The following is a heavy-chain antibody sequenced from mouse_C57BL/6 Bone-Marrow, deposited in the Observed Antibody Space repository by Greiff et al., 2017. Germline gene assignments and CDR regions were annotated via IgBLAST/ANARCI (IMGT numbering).Heavy chain of an antibody. D-gene: IGHD4-1*01. Sequence: DVTLQESGGGLVQPGGSMKLSRVASGFTFSNYWMNWVRQSPEKGLEWVAQIRLKSDNYATHYAESVKGRFTISRYDSKSSVYLQMNNLRAEDTGIYYCTGRTGHCDYWGQGTTRTVSS. CDR1: GFTFSNYW. J-gene: IGHJ2*01. V-gene: IGHV6-3*01. CDR2: IRLKSDNYAT. CDR3: TGRTGHCDY.